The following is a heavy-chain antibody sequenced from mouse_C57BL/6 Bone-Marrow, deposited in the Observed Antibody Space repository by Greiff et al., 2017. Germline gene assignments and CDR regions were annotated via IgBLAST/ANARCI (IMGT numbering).Heavy chain of an antibody. CDR2: IYPGSGNT. Sequence: VQLQQSGAELVRPGASVKLSCKASGYTFTDYYINWVKQRPGQGLEWIARIYPGSGNTYYNEKFKGKATLTAEKSSSTAYMQLSSLTSEDSAVYFCARSITTVVATVDYWGQGTSVTVSS. CDR3: ARSITTVVATVDY. D-gene: IGHD1-1*01. J-gene: IGHJ4*01. CDR1: GYTFTDYY. V-gene: IGHV1-76*01.